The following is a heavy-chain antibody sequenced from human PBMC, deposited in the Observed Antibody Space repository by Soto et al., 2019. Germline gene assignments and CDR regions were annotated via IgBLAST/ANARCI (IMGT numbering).Heavy chain of an antibody. J-gene: IGHJ4*02. Sequence: GGSLRLSCAASGFTLSNYWMTWVRQAPGKGLQWVANINKDGSQKNYVDSVKGRFTIARDNGQNSLSLQINSLRVEDTAVYYCVRELGLAYWGQGALVTVSS. D-gene: IGHD7-27*01. CDR1: GFTLSNYW. CDR3: VRELGLAY. V-gene: IGHV3-7*03. CDR2: INKDGSQK.